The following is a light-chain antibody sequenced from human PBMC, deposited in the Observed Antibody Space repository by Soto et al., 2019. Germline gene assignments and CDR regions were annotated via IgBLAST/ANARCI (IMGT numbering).Light chain of an antibody. Sequence: IQLTQALASLSATVRARDTITGQASQTISPFLNWYQCKPGKPPKLLIYDSSNVRGGGSSRFRCSCPGTDFSLPIDSLLSDELATDDSQHSSKEFPTFGQGTRLE. CDR1: QTISPF. CDR2: DSS. CDR3: QHSSKEFPT. V-gene: IGKV1-39*01. J-gene: IGKJ5*01.